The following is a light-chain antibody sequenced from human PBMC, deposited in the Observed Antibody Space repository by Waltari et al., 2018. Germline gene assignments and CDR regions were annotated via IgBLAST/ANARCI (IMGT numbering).Light chain of an antibody. CDR3: QKYGSLPAT. CDR1: QSVSRA. CDR2: DAS. V-gene: IGKV3-20*01. Sequence: EVVLTQSPGTLSLSPGEGAPLACRASQSVSRALAWYQQKPGRAPRLLIYDASRRATGIPDRFSGSGSGTDFSLTISRLEPEDFAVYYCQKYGSLPATFGQGTKVEIK. J-gene: IGKJ1*01.